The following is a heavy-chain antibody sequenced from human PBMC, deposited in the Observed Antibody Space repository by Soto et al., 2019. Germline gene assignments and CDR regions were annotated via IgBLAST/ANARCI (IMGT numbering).Heavy chain of an antibody. J-gene: IGHJ6*02. CDR1: GYSFTSYW. D-gene: IGHD4-4*01. CDR2: IDPSDSYT. Sequence: PGESLKISCKGSGYSFTSYWISWVRQMPGKGLEWMGRIDPSDSYTNYGPSFQGHVTISADKSISTAYLQWSSLKASDTAMYYCATRSSPVYYYGMDVWGQGTTVTVSS. V-gene: IGHV5-10-1*01. CDR3: ATRSSPVYYYGMDV.